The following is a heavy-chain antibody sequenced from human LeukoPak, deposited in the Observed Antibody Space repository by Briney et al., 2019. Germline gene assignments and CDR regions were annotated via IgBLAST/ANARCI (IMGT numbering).Heavy chain of an antibody. CDR1: GGSINTYY. D-gene: IGHD5-24*01. CDR3: ARVATEFDY. J-gene: IGHJ4*02. V-gene: IGHV4-38-2*02. Sequence: SETLSLTCTVSGGSINTYYWSWIRQPPGKGLEWIGSIYHSGSTYYNPSLKSRVTISVDTSKNQFSLKLSSVTAADTAVYYCARVATEFDYWGQGTLVTVSS. CDR2: IYHSGST.